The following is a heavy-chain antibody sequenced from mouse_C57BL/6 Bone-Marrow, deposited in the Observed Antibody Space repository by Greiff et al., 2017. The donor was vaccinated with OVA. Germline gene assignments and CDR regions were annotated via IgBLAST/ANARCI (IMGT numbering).Heavy chain of an antibody. CDR3: VREGRYAMDY. V-gene: IGHV10-1*01. Sequence: EVKLMESGGGLVQPKGSLKLSCAASGFSFNTYSMNWVRQAPGKGLEWVARIRSKSNNYATYYAASVKDRFTISRDDSESMLYLQMNNLKAEDTAMYYCVREGRYAMDYWGQGTSVTVSS. CDR1: GFSFNTYS. CDR2: IRSKSNNYAT. J-gene: IGHJ4*01.